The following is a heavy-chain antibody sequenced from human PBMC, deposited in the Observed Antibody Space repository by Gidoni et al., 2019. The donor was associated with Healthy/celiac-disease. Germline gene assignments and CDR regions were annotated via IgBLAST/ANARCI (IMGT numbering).Heavy chain of an antibody. Sequence: QVQLQQWGAGLLKPSETLSLTCAVYVGSFSGYYWSWIRQPPGKGLEWIGEINHSGSTNYNPSLKSRVTISVDTSKNQFSLKLSAVTAADTAVYYCARGRRYCSSTSCYTTHFDYWGQGTLVTVSS. D-gene: IGHD2-2*02. CDR1: VGSFSGYY. J-gene: IGHJ4*02. CDR3: ARGRRYCSSTSCYTTHFDY. V-gene: IGHV4-34*01. CDR2: INHSGST.